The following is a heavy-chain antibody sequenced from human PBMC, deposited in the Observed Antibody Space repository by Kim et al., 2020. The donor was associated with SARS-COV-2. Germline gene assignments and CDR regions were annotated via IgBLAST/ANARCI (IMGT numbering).Heavy chain of an antibody. J-gene: IGHJ6*02. V-gene: IGHV3-21*01. Sequence: GGSLRLSCAASGFTFSSYSMNWVRQAPGKGLEWVSSISSGSSYIYYADSVKGRFTISRDNAKNSLYLQMNSLRAEDTAIYYCARAGVVDIVATITANYYYYGMDVWGQGTTVTVSS. CDR1: GFTFSSYS. CDR2: ISSGSSYI. CDR3: ARAGVVDIVATITANYYYYGMDV. D-gene: IGHD5-12*01.